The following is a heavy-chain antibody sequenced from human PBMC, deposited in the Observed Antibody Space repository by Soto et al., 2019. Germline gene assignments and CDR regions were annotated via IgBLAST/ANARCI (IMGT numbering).Heavy chain of an antibody. CDR3: ARGGTGNWFDP. V-gene: IGHV4-30-4*01. Sequence: PSETLSLTCTVSGGSISSGNYCWSWIRQPPGKGLEWIGFIHYSGSTNYNPSLKSRVTISVDTSKNQFSLKLSSVTAADTAVYHCARGGTGNWFDPWGQGTLVTVSS. J-gene: IGHJ5*02. CDR2: IHYSGST. D-gene: IGHD3-16*01. CDR1: GGSISSGNYC.